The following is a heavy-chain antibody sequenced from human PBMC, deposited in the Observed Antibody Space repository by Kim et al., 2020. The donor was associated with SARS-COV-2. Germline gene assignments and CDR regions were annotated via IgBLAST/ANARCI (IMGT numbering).Heavy chain of an antibody. J-gene: IGHJ6*02. CDR1: GGSFSGYY. CDR3: ARAGRTMVRGVVRVESRKSYGMDV. CDR2: INHSAST. Sequence: SETLSLTCAVYGGSFSGYYWSWIRQPPGKGLEWIGEINHSASTNYNPSLKSRVTISVDTSKNQFSLKLSSVTAADTAVYYCARAGRTMVRGVVRVESRKSYGMDVWGQGTTVTVSS. D-gene: IGHD3-10*01. V-gene: IGHV4-34*01.